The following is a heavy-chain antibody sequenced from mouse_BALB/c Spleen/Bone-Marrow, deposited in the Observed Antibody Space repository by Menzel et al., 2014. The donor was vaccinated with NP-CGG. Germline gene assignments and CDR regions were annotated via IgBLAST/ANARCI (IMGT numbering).Heavy chain of an antibody. CDR1: GFTFSSFG. CDR2: ISSGSTVI. CDR3: ARGGNWDDFDV. D-gene: IGHD4-1*01. J-gene: IGHJ1*01. V-gene: IGHV5-17*02. Sequence: DVHLVESGGGLVQPGGSRKLSCAASGFTFSSFGVHWVRQAPEKGLEWVAYISSGSTVIFYADTVKGRSTISRDNPKNTLFLQMTSLRSEDTAMYYCARGGNWDDFDVWGAGTTVTVSS.